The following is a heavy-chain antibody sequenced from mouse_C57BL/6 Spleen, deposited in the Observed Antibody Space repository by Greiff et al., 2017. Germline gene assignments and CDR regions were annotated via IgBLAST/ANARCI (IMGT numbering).Heavy chain of an antibody. D-gene: IGHD1-1*01. J-gene: IGHJ2*01. CDR3: ASSYYYGSSYFDY. V-gene: IGHV1-82*01. CDR1: GYAFSSSW. CDR2: IYPGDGDT. Sequence: QVQLQQSGPELVKPGASVKISCKASGYAFSSSWMNWVKQRPGKGLEWIGRIYPGDGDTNYNGKFKGKATLTADKSSSTAYMQLSSLTSEDSAVYFCASSYYYGSSYFDYWGQGTTLTVSS.